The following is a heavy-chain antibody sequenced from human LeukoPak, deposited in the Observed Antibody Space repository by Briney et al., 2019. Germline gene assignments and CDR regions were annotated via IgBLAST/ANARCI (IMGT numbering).Heavy chain of an antibody. Sequence: GASVKVSCKASGYTFTSYYMHWVRQAPGQGLEWMGIINPSGGSTSYAQKFQGRVTMTRDTSTSTVYMELSSLRSEDTAVYYCTTEGPTVEKVGNLWGRGTLVTVSS. CDR3: TTEGPTVEKVGNL. CDR2: INPSGGST. J-gene: IGHJ2*01. CDR1: GYTFTSYY. V-gene: IGHV1-46*01. D-gene: IGHD4-23*01.